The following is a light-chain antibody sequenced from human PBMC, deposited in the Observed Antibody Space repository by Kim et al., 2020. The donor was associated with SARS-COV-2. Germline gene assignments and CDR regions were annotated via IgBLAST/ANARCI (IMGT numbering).Light chain of an antibody. CDR1: QGITNCY. CDR3: KQYGNSPYT. CDR2: GAS. Sequence: LCQGERATHTFTARQGITNCYFVWYQQNPGQAPPPLIFGASYRATGIPDRLSGSGSETDFTLNINTLESEDFDVYYCKQYGNSPYTFGQGTKLEI. V-gene: IGKV3-20*01. J-gene: IGKJ2*01.